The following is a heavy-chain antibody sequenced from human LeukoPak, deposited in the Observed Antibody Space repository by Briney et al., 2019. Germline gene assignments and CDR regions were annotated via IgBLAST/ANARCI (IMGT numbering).Heavy chain of an antibody. J-gene: IGHJ4*02. CDR1: GFTVSSNY. Sequence: GGSLRLSCAASGFTVSSNYMSWVRQAPGKGLEWVSVIYSGGSTYYADSVKGRFTISRDNSKNTLYLQMNSLRAEDTAVYYCARDLGYSYGQFDSWGQGTLVTVSS. D-gene: IGHD5-18*01. CDR3: ARDLGYSYGQFDS. V-gene: IGHV3-66*01. CDR2: IYSGGST.